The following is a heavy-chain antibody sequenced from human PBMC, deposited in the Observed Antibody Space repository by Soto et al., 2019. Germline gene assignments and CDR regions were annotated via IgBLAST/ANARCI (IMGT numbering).Heavy chain of an antibody. J-gene: IGHJ3*02. CDR1: GYTFTSYA. CDR3: ARGLPLARAFDI. CDR2: INAGNGNT. Sequence: ASVKVSCKASGYTFTSYAMHWVRQAPGQRLEWMGWINAGNGNTKYSQKFQGRVTITRDTSASTAYMELSSLRSEDTAVYYCARGLPLARAFDIWGQGTMVTVSS. V-gene: IGHV1-3*01.